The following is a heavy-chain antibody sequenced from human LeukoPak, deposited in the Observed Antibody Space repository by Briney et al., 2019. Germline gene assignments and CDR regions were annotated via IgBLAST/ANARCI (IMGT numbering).Heavy chain of an antibody. CDR1: GFTFSSYS. V-gene: IGHV3-21*01. CDR3: ARALLGTVTTRVGDY. J-gene: IGHJ4*02. D-gene: IGHD4-11*01. CDR2: ISSSSSYI. Sequence: PGGSLRPSCGASGFTFSSYSMNWVRQAPGKGLEWVSSISSSSSYIYYADSVKGRFTISRDNAENSLYLQMNSLRAEDTAVYYCARALLGTVTTRVGDYWGQGTLVTVSS.